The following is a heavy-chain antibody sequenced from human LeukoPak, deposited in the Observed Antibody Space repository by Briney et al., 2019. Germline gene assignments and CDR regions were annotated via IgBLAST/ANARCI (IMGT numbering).Heavy chain of an antibody. CDR2: ISGSGGST. D-gene: IGHD2-15*01. J-gene: IGHJ4*02. CDR3: AKLGSLVHSAFDY. V-gene: IGHV3-23*01. Sequence: PGGSLRLSCAASGFAFSSYAMSWVRQAQGKGLEWVSAISGSGGSTYYADSVKGRFTISRDNSKNTLYLQMNSLRAEDTAVYYCAKLGSLVHSAFDYWGQGTLVTVSS. CDR1: GFAFSSYA.